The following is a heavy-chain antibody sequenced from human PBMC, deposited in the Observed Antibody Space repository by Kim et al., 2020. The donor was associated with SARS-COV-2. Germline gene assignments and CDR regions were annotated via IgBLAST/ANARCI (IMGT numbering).Heavy chain of an antibody. Sequence: PSLKSRVTISVDTSKNQFSLKLSSVTAADTAVYYCARDHHYYDSSGYLDYWGQGTLVTVSS. D-gene: IGHD3-22*01. J-gene: IGHJ4*02. CDR3: ARDHHYYDSSGYLDY. V-gene: IGHV4-31*02.